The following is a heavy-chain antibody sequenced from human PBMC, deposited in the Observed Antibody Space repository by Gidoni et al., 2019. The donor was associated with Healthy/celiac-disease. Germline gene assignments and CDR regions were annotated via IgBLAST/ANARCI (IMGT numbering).Heavy chain of an antibody. V-gene: IGHV4-59*01. D-gene: IGHD2-15*01. CDR1: GGSISSYY. CDR3: ARSGENAFDI. J-gene: IGHJ3*02. CDR2: IYYSGST. Sequence: QVQLQEQCPGLVKASETLTLTFTVPGGSISSYYWSWIPQHPGKGLEWIGYIYYSGSTNYNPSLKSRVTISVYTSKIQFSLKRSSVTAADTAVYYCARSGENAFDIWGQGKMVTVSS.